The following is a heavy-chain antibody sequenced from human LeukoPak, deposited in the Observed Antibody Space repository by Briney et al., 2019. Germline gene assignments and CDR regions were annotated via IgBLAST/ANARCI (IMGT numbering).Heavy chain of an antibody. CDR2: IYSAGNT. CDR1: GFTVSSNY. V-gene: IGHV3-53*04. Sequence: GGSLRLSCVASGFTVSSNYMSWVRQAPGKGLEWVSVIYSAGNTYYADSVKGRFTISRHNSKNTLYLQMTSLRVEDTAVYYCVRGGTPGYSSGRIDYWGQGTLVTVSS. CDR3: VRGGTPGYSSGRIDY. J-gene: IGHJ4*02. D-gene: IGHD6-19*01.